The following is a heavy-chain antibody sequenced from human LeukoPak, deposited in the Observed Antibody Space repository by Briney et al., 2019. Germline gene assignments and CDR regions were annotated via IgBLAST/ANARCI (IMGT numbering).Heavy chain of an antibody. Sequence: PSGTLSLTCSVSGGSISSNRWWSWVRQPPGKGLDWIGEIYHSGRTNYNASLKSRVTISVDKSNNQVSLKLSSVTAADTAVYYCATYYEGTGYRFDYWGQGTLVTVSS. CDR3: ATYYEGTGYRFDY. J-gene: IGHJ4*02. V-gene: IGHV4-4*02. CDR2: IYHSGRT. CDR1: GGSISSNRW. D-gene: IGHD3-22*01.